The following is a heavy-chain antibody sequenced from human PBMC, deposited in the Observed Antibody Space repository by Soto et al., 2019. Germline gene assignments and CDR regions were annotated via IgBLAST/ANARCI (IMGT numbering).Heavy chain of an antibody. V-gene: IGHV3-23*01. CDR1: GFTFSSYA. D-gene: IGHD2-15*01. Sequence: EVQLLESGGGLVQPGGSLRLSCAASGFTFSSYAMSWVRQAPGKGLEWVSAISGSGGSTYYADSVKGRFTISRDNSKNALYLQMNSLRAEDTAVYDCAKAPSPVVAPGDAFDIWGQGTMVTVSS. CDR3: AKAPSPVVAPGDAFDI. CDR2: ISGSGGST. J-gene: IGHJ3*02.